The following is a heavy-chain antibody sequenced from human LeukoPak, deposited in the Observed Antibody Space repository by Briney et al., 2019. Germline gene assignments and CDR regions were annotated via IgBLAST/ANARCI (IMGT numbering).Heavy chain of an antibody. Sequence: GGSLRLSCAASGFTFSDYYINWIRQAPGKGLEWVSHISSSGRLMQYADSVKGRFTITRDNAQNFMSLQMNSLKPEDTAVYYCARDTNNGLDVWGRGTTVTVSS. CDR2: ISSSGRLM. D-gene: IGHD1-14*01. J-gene: IGHJ6*02. CDR1: GFTFSDYY. CDR3: ARDTNNGLDV. V-gene: IGHV3-11*01.